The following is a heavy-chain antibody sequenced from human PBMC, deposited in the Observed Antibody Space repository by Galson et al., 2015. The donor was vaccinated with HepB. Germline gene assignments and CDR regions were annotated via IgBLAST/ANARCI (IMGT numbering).Heavy chain of an antibody. D-gene: IGHD1-14*01. Sequence: SVKVSCKASGYTFTSYGISWVRQAPGQGLEWMGWISAYNGNINYAQKLQGRVTMTTDTSTSTAYLELRSLRSDDTAVYYCARNPRTTHIDYWGQGTLVTVSP. CDR2: ISAYNGNI. CDR1: GYTFTSYG. V-gene: IGHV1-18*01. CDR3: ARNPRTTHIDY. J-gene: IGHJ4*02.